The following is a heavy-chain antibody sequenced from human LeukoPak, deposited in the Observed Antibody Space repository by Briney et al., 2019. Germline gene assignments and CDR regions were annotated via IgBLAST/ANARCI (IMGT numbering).Heavy chain of an antibody. V-gene: IGHV4-30-2*01. J-gene: IGHJ4*02. Sequence: SQTLSLTCAVSGGSISSGGYSWSWIRQPPGKGLEWIGYIYHSGSTYYNPSLKSRVTISVDRSKNQFSLKLGSVTAADTAVYYCATFDWSGLFHYWGQGTLVTVSS. CDR3: ATFDWSGLFHY. CDR1: GGSISSGGYS. D-gene: IGHD3-3*01. CDR2: IYHSGST.